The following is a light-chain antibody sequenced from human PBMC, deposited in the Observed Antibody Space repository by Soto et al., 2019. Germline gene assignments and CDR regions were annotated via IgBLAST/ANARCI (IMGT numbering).Light chain of an antibody. CDR1: QSIADS. Sequence: DIQMTQSPSTLSSSVGDRVIITCRASQSIADSLAWYQQKPGEAPKLLIYKASILETGVPSRFSGSGSGTEFTLTINSLQPGDFATYFCQHYDTYSYIFGQGTKLEIK. CDR3: QHYDTYSYI. V-gene: IGKV1-5*03. CDR2: KAS. J-gene: IGKJ2*01.